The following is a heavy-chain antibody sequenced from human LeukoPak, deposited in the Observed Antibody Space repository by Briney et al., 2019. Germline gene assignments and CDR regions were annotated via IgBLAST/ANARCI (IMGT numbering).Heavy chain of an antibody. CDR2: IYYSGST. CDR1: GGSISSGSYY. Sequence: SQTLSLTCTVSGGSISSGSYYWSWIRQPAGKGLEWIGYIYYSGSTNYNPSLKSRVTISVDTSKNQFSLKLSSVTAADTAVYYCARAPYGDYGGRRWNWFDPWGQGTRVTVSS. CDR3: ARAPYGDYGGRRWNWFDP. D-gene: IGHD4-17*01. J-gene: IGHJ5*02. V-gene: IGHV4-61*10.